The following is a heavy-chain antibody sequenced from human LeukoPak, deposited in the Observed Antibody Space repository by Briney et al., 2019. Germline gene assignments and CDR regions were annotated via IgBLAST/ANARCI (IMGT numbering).Heavy chain of an antibody. Sequence: ASVKVSCKASGYTFTGYYMHWVRQAPGQGLEWMGWINPNSGGTNYAQKFQSRVTMTRDTSISTAYMELSRLRSDDTAVYYCARIRAHYYYDSSGYPEGADYWGQGTLVTVSS. CDR1: GYTFTGYY. J-gene: IGHJ4*02. CDR2: INPNSGGT. D-gene: IGHD3-22*01. V-gene: IGHV1-2*02. CDR3: ARIRAHYYYDSSGYPEGADY.